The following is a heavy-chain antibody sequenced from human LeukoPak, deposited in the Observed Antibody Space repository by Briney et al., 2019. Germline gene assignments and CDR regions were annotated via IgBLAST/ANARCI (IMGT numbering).Heavy chain of an antibody. D-gene: IGHD3-10*01. CDR3: ARSGVLLWFGELTGMDV. CDR1: GFTFSSYG. J-gene: IGHJ6*02. V-gene: IGHV3-30*03. Sequence: GGSLRLSCAASGFTFSSYGMHWVRQAPGKGLEWVAVISYDGSNKYYADSVKGRFTISRDNSKNTLYLQMNSLRAEDTAVYYCARSGVLLWFGELTGMDVWGQGTTVTVSS. CDR2: ISYDGSNK.